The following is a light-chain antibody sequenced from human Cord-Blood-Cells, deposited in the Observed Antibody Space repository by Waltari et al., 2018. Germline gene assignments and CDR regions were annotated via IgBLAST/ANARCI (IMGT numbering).Light chain of an antibody. CDR2: EGS. V-gene: IGLV2-23*01. Sequence: QSALTQPASVSGSPGQSITISCTGTSSDVGRYNLVSWYQQQPGKAPKLMLYEGSKRPSGVSNRFSGSKSGNTASLPISGLQAEDEADYYCCSYAGSSTFRVFGGGTKLTVL. J-gene: IGLJ3*02. CDR3: CSYAGSSTFRV. CDR1: SSDVGRYNL.